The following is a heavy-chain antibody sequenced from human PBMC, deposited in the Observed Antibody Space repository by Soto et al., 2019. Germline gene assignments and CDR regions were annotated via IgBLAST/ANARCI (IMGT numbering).Heavy chain of an antibody. CDR2: IYYSGKT. CDR3: ARHRSY. Sequence: SEPLSLSCAVSGVCSSSTSYYWGWIRQSPGKGLEWIGTIYYSGKTYYHPALKSRVTISLDTSNTRFSRKLSRVTAADTAVYYRARHRSYWGQRTLVTVS. V-gene: IGHV4-39*01. J-gene: IGHJ4*02. CDR1: GVCSSSTSYY.